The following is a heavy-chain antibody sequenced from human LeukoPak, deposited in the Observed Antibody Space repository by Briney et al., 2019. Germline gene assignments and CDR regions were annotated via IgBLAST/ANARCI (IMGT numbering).Heavy chain of an antibody. Sequence: ASVKVSCKASGYTFTGYYMHWVRQAPGQGLEWMGWINPNSGGTNYAQKFQDRVTMTRDTSISTAYMELSRLRSDDTAVYYCASVKTGARDAFDIWGQGTMVTVSS. CDR3: ASVKTGARDAFDI. J-gene: IGHJ3*02. CDR1: GYTFTGYY. CDR2: INPNSGGT. V-gene: IGHV1-2*02.